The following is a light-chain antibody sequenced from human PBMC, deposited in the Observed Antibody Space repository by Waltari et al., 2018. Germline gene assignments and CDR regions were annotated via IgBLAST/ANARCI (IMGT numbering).Light chain of an antibody. CDR2: DAS. J-gene: IGKJ1*01. CDR1: QTVTTY. Sequence: IVLTQSPATLSFSPGERATLSCRASQTVTTYLAWFQQKPGQAPRPLIHDASNRAPGIPARFSGSGSGTDFSLTISSLEPEDFAVYYCLQRSLWPWTFGQGTKVAVK. V-gene: IGKV3-11*01. CDR3: LQRSLWPWT.